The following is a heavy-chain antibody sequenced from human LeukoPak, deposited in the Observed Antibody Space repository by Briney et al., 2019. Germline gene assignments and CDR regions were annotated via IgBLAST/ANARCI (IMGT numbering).Heavy chain of an antibody. CDR2: FDPEDGET. CDR1: GYTLTELS. CDR3: ATQPHDSWLLLQDAFDI. Sequence: ASAKVSCKVSGYTLTELSTHWVRQAPGKGLEWMGGFDPEDGETIYAQKFQGRVTMTEDTSTDTAYMELSSLRSEDTAVYYCATQPHDSWLLLQDAFDIWGQGTMVTVSS. V-gene: IGHV1-24*01. D-gene: IGHD3-22*01. J-gene: IGHJ3*02.